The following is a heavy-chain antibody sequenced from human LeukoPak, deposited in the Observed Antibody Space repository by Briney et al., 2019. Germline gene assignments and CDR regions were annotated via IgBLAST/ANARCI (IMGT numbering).Heavy chain of an antibody. CDR1: GFTFDDYA. D-gene: IGHD3-3*01. J-gene: IGHJ4*02. CDR3: AREVTMSVLLFED. Sequence: PGRSLRLSCAASGFTFDDYAMHWVRQAPGKGLEWVSGISWNSGSIGYADSVKGRFTISRDNAKNSLYLQMNSLRSDDTAVYYCAREVTMSVLLFEDWGQGTLVTVSS. CDR2: ISWNSGSI. V-gene: IGHV3-9*01.